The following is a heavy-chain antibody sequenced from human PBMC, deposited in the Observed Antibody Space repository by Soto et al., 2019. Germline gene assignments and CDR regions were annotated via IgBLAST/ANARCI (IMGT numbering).Heavy chain of an antibody. CDR3: AKNGQPPYYYYGMDV. CDR1: GYTFPRYG. CDR2: SSGYNGDT. V-gene: IGHV1-18*01. J-gene: IGHJ6*02. D-gene: IGHD2-8*01. Sequence: QGQRVPSGGEVKKPGAPLKFSCKAPGYTFPRYGLSWVQQAPGQGLERMGWSSGYNGDTKKAQKFQGRVTMTVDTSTTTAYRERRSLTSDDRAVYYCAKNGQPPYYYYGMDVWGQGTTVTVSS.